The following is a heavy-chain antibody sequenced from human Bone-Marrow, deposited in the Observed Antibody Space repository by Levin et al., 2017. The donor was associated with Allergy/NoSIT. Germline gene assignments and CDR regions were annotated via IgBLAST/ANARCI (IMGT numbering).Heavy chain of an antibody. CDR3: ARVGNSFGP. Sequence: PSETLSLTCAVYGDSISSGDFYWSWIRQTPGRGLEWLGHIEYSGDTYYNPSLESRITISVDTSTNQFSLRLRSVTVADTAMYFCARVGNSFGPWGQGILVTVSS. J-gene: IGHJ5*02. CDR1: GDSISSGDFY. V-gene: IGHV4-30-4*01. CDR2: IEYSGDT.